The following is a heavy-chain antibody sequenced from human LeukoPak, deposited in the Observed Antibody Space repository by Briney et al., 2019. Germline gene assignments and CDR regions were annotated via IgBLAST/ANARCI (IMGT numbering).Heavy chain of an antibody. J-gene: IGHJ6*02. CDR1: GGSFSGYY. V-gene: IGHV4-34*01. Sequence: SETLSLTCGVYGGSFSGYYWSWIRQPPGKGLEWIGDINHSGSTNYNPSLKSRVTMSVDPSKSQFSLRLSSMTAADTAVYYCARDRYCSSTSCNRYYYHGMDVWGQGTTVTVSS. D-gene: IGHD2-2*01. CDR3: ARDRYCSSTSCNRYYYHGMDV. CDR2: INHSGST.